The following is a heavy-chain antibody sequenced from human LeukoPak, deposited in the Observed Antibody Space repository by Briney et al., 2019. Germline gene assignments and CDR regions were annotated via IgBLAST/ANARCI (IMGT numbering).Heavy chain of an antibody. Sequence: AGGCLRLSCVASGFTFSNYAMSWVRQAPGKGLEWVSGIVNSGGSTYYADSVRGRLTISRDNSKKTVYLQMSSLRGDDTAIYYCAKDRAGYSYGMFDSWGQGTLVTVSS. V-gene: IGHV3-23*01. J-gene: IGHJ4*02. CDR1: GFTFSNYA. D-gene: IGHD5-18*01. CDR2: IVNSGGST. CDR3: AKDRAGYSYGMFDS.